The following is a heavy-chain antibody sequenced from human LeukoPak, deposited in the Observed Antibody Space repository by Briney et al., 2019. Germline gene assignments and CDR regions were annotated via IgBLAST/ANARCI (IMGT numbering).Heavy chain of an antibody. Sequence: GGSLRLSCAASGFTVSSNYMSWVRQAPGKGLEWVSVIYSGGSTYYADSVKGRFTISRDNSKNTLYLQMNSLRAEDTAVYYCAREKRYSGSYYPYFDYWGQGTLVTVSS. CDR2: IYSGGST. J-gene: IGHJ4*02. CDR3: AREKRYSGSYYPYFDY. D-gene: IGHD1-26*01. V-gene: IGHV3-66*01. CDR1: GFTVSSNY.